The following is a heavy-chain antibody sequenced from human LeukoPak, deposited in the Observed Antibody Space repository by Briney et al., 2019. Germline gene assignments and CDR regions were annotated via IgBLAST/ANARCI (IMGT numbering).Heavy chain of an antibody. V-gene: IGHV3-23*01. CDR2: ISGSGGST. CDR3: ARVRSSYYYESSGYYHYDAFDI. D-gene: IGHD3-22*01. J-gene: IGHJ3*02. CDR1: GFTFSSYA. Sequence: EGSLRLSCAASGFTFSSYAMSWVRQAPGKGLEWVSAISGSGGSTYYADSVKGRFTISGDNAKNSLYLQMNSLRAEDTAVYYCARVRSSYYYESSGYYHYDAFDIWGQGTMVTVSS.